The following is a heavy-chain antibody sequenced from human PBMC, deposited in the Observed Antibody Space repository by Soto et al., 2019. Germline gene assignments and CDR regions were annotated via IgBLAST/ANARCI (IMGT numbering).Heavy chain of an antibody. CDR3: ARGTVVVTAIRRYYYGMDV. D-gene: IGHD2-21*02. J-gene: IGHJ6*02. Sequence: GXSVKVSCKASGGTFSSYAISWVRQAPGQGLEWMGGIIPIFGTANYAQKFQGRVTITADESTSTAYMELSSLRSEDTAVYYCARGTVVVTAIRRYYYGMDVWGQGTTVTVSS. CDR1: GGTFSSYA. CDR2: IIPIFGTA. V-gene: IGHV1-69*13.